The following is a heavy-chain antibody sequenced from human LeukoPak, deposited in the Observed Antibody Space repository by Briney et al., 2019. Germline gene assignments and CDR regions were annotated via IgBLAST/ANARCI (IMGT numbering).Heavy chain of an antibody. Sequence: SVKVSCKASGGTFSSYTISWVRQAPGQGLEWMGRIIPILGIANYTQKFQGRVTITADKSTSTAYMELSSLRSEDTAVYYCAREMNRYSSGWYLGYWGQGTLVTVSS. CDR3: AREMNRYSSGWYLGY. D-gene: IGHD6-19*01. CDR1: GGTFSSYT. V-gene: IGHV1-69*04. CDR2: IIPILGIA. J-gene: IGHJ4*02.